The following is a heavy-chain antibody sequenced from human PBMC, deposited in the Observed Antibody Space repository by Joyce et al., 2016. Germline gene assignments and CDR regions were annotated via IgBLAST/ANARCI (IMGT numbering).Heavy chain of an antibody. D-gene: IGHD5-18*01. CDR2: INQDGSEK. CDR3: AREARMQLTYYYFGLDV. J-gene: IGHJ6*02. Sequence: EVQLVESGGRLVQPGGSLRLSCAASGFMFSSYWMSWVRQAQGKGLEWVANINQDGSEKNYVDSVKGRFTISRDNAKKSLYLQMNSLRAEDTAVYYCAREARMQLTYYYFGLDVWGQGTTVVVSS. V-gene: IGHV3-7*01. CDR1: GFMFSSYW.